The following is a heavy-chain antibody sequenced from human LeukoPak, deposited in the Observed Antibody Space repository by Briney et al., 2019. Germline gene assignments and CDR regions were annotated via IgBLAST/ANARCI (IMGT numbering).Heavy chain of an antibody. CDR1: GFTFSSYS. CDR2: ISSSSSYI. Sequence: GGSLRLSCAASGFTFSSYSMNWVRQAPGKGLEWVSSISSSSSYIYYADSVKGRFTISRDNAKNSLYLQMNSLRAEDTAVYYCARVAAPYYYDYYMDVWGKGTTVTVSS. D-gene: IGHD6-6*01. V-gene: IGHV3-21*01. J-gene: IGHJ6*03. CDR3: ARVAAPYYYDYYMDV.